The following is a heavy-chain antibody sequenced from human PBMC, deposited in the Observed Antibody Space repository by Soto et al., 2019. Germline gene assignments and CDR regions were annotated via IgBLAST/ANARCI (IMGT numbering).Heavy chain of an antibody. D-gene: IGHD3-22*01. CDR3: AKDPLGYYDSSGYRAWDFDI. CDR1: GFTFSSYA. V-gene: IGHV3-23*01. Sequence: SLRLSCAASGFTFSSYATSWVRQAPGKGLEWVSAISGSGGSTYYADSVKGRFTISRDNSKNTLYLQMNSLRAEDTAVYYCAKDPLGYYDSSGYRAWDFDIWGQGTMVTVSS. CDR2: ISGSGGST. J-gene: IGHJ3*02.